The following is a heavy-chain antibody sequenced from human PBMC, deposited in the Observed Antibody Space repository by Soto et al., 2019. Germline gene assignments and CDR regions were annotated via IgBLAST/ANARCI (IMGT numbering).Heavy chain of an antibody. CDR1: GYTLTSYG. Sequence: ASVKVSCKASGYTLTSYGISWVRQAPGQGLEWMGWISAYNGNTNYAQKLQGRVTMTTDTSTSTAYMELRSLRSDDTAVYYCARTSWSGYYSTFDYWGRGTLVTVSS. CDR3: ARTSWSGYYSTFDY. V-gene: IGHV1-18*01. D-gene: IGHD3-3*01. CDR2: ISAYNGNT. J-gene: IGHJ4*02.